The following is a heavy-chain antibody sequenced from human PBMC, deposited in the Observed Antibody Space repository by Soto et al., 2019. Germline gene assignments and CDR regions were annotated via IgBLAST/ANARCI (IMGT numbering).Heavy chain of an antibody. CDR3: ARLAPRYRIRDYNYHSLDF. D-gene: IGHD1-20*01. CDR2: INYSGST. V-gene: IGHV4-59*02. J-gene: IGHJ6*04. Sequence: PSETLSLTCTVSGGSVSNYYWTWIRQPPGKGLEWISYINYSGSTDHSPSLKSRVTISLDTSKNQFSLRLISVTAADTAVYYCARLAPRYRIRDYNYHSLDFWGKGTTVTASS. CDR1: GGSVSNYY.